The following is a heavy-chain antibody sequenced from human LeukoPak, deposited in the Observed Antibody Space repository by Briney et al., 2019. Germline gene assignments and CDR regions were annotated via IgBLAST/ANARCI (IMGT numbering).Heavy chain of an antibody. D-gene: IGHD1-26*01. CDR3: ATTTIRLGY. CDR1: GGSISSSSHY. CDR2: MYYRGST. J-gene: IGHJ4*02. Sequence: SETLSLTCTVSGGSISSSSHYWGWIRQPPGKGLEWIGSMYYRGSTYHNPSLKSRVTISVDTSKNQFPLKLSSVTAADTAVYYCATTTIRLGYWGQGTLVTVSS. V-gene: IGHV4-39*06.